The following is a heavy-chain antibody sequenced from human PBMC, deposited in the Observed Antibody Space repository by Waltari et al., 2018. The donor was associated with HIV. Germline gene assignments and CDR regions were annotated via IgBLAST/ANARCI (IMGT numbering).Heavy chain of an antibody. CDR2: ISSSSSYI. CDR3: ARDYSSSWYLNVVLGY. J-gene: IGHJ4*02. Sequence: EVQLVESGGGLVKPGGSLRLSCAASGFTFSSYSMNWVRQAPGKGLEWVSSISSSSSYIYYADSVKGRFTISRDNAKNSLYLQMNSLRAEDTAMYYCARDYSSSWYLNVVLGYWGQGTLVTVSS. CDR1: GFTFSSYS. V-gene: IGHV3-21*01. D-gene: IGHD6-13*01.